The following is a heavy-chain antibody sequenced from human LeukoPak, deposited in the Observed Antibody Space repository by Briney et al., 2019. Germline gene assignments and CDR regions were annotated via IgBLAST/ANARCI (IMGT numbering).Heavy chain of an antibody. J-gene: IGHJ4*02. CDR3: AKDPNVLLWFGEFEN. Sequence: AGGSLRLSCAASGFTFSSYAMSWVRQAPGKGLEWVSAISGSGGSTYYADSVKGRFTISRDNSKNTLYLQMNSLRAEDTAVYYCAKDPNVLLWFGEFENWGQGTLVTVSS. CDR1: GFTFSSYA. V-gene: IGHV3-23*01. CDR2: ISGSGGST. D-gene: IGHD3-10*01.